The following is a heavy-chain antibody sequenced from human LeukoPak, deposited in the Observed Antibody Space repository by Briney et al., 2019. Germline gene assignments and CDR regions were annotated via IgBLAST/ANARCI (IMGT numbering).Heavy chain of an antibody. CDR2: VYYSGST. V-gene: IGHV4-30-4*01. CDR3: ARGGGGSSTVTTYWFDP. Sequence: SQTLSLTCTVSGDSISGADYYWSWIRQPPGKGLEWIAYVYYSGSTYYNPSLKSRLTISVDTSKNQFSLKLNSVTAADTAVYYCARGGGGSSTVTTYWFDPWGQGALVTVSS. J-gene: IGHJ5*02. D-gene: IGHD4-17*01. CDR1: GDSISGADYY.